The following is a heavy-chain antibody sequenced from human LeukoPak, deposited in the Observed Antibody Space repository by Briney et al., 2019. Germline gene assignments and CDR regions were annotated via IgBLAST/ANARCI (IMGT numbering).Heavy chain of an antibody. V-gene: IGHV3-30*03. CDR3: ARGFDYVWGSLPGAFDI. CDR2: ISYDGSNK. J-gene: IGHJ3*02. D-gene: IGHD3-16*01. Sequence: GGSLRLSCAASGFTFSDYWMHWVRQAPGKGLVWVAVISYDGSNKYYADSVKGRFTISRDNSKNTLYLQMNSLRAEDTAVYYCARGFDYVWGSLPGAFDIWGQGTMVTVSS. CDR1: GFTFSDYW.